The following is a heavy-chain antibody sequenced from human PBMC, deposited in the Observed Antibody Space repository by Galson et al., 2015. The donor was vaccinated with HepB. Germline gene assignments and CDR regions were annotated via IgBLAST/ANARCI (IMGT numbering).Heavy chain of an antibody. J-gene: IGHJ5*01. V-gene: IGHV2-5*02. Sequence: PALVNPTQTLSLTCSFSGFSLHTPGMGVGWIRQPPGKALEWLALIFWDDVKRYTSSLKTRLTITKDTSRNQVVLTLTNMDPLDTATYYCAHYTSSSPSYRLDSWGHRTLVTVSS. CDR1: GFSLHTPGMG. CDR3: AHYTSSSPSYRLDS. CDR2: IFWDDVK. D-gene: IGHD6-6*01.